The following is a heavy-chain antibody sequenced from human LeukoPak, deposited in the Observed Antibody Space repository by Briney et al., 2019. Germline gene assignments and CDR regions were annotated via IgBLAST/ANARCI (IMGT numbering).Heavy chain of an antibody. Sequence: PSEALSLTCTVSGGSISSYYWSWIRQPPGKGLEWIGYIYYSGTTNYNPSLKSRVTISVDTSKNQFSLKLSSVTAADTAVYYCARGVYIAAAQYAYWGQGTLVTVSS. D-gene: IGHD6-13*01. CDR3: ARGVYIAAAQYAY. V-gene: IGHV4-59*01. CDR2: IYYSGTT. CDR1: GGSISSYY. J-gene: IGHJ4*02.